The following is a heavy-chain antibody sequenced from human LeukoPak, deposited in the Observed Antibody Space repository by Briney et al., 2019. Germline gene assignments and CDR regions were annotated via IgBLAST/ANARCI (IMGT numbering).Heavy chain of an antibody. J-gene: IGHJ4*02. CDR2: IYYSGST. D-gene: IGHD1-26*01. Sequence: SETLSLTCAVSGGSISSGGYSWSWIRQPPGKGLEWIGYIYYSGSTNYNPSLKSRVTISVDTSKNQFSLKLSSVTAADTAVYYCARDGAYLDYWGQGTLVTVSS. CDR1: GGSISSGGYS. CDR3: ARDGAYLDY. V-gene: IGHV4-61*08.